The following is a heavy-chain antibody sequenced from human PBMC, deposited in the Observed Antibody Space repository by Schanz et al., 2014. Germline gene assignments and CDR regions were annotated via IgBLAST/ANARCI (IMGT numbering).Heavy chain of an antibody. V-gene: IGHV3-15*01. CDR2: IKSKTDGGTT. J-gene: IGHJ4*02. CDR3: ATYCDGGCAIDN. D-gene: IGHD6-19*01. CDR1: GFTFSKYG. Sequence: VQLVESGGGVVQPGRSLRLSCAASGFTFSKYGVHWVRQAPGKGLEWVGRIKSKTDGGTTDYAAPVKGRFTISRDDSKNTLFLQMNSLKTEDTAVYYCATYCDGGCAIDNWGQGALVTVSS.